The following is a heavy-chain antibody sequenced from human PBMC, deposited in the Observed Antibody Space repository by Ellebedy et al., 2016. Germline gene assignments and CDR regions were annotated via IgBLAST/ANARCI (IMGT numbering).Heavy chain of an antibody. CDR1: GGSISGDIQY. J-gene: IGHJ3*02. CDR3: ARHSANRFDI. V-gene: IGHV4-39*01. Sequence: GSLRLXCNVSGGSISGDIQYSGWIRQPPGKGLEWIGTFYYGGSTYYNPSFKSRVTMSVDTSKNQFSLNVNSVTAADTAVYYCARHSANRFDIWGQGTMVTVSS. CDR2: FYYGGST.